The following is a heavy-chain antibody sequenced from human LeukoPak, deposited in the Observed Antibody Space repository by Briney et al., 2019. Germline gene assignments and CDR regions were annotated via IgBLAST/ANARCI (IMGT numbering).Heavy chain of an antibody. CDR2: INHSGST. CDR1: GGSFSGYY. Sequence: SETLSLTCAVYGGSFSGYYWSWIRQPPGKGLEWVGEINHSGSTNYNPSLKSRVNISVDTSKNQFSLKLSSVAAADTAVYYCARVGLLWFGEPPFDYWGQGTLVTGSS. J-gene: IGHJ4*02. D-gene: IGHD3-10*01. V-gene: IGHV4-34*01. CDR3: ARVGLLWFGEPPFDY.